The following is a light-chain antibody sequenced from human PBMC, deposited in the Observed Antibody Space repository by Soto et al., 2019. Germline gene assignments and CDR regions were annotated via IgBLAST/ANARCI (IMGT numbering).Light chain of an antibody. Sequence: QSSLTQPDFVSGSSPQSSTISCTGIRCDVGAYNYDSWYQQYPGEAPKVIIYDVSHRPAGVSNRFSGSKSGNTASLTISGLQTQDEADYYCSSYTSATTYVFGTGT. V-gene: IGLV2-14*01. CDR2: DVS. CDR3: SSYTSATTYV. CDR1: RCDVGAYNY. J-gene: IGLJ1*01.